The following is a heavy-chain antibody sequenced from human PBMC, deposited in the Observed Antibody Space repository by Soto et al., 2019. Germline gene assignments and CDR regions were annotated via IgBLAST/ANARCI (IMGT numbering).Heavy chain of an antibody. J-gene: IGHJ4*02. D-gene: IGHD6-19*01. CDR1: GGSIRGSY. CDR3: ARSVAVPGAHIDY. CDR2: VYYTGST. V-gene: IGHV4-59*01. Sequence: XATLSLTFSVSGGSIRGSYWSWMRQSPGKGLEWLGYVYYTGSTNYSPSLRSRVSISVDTSKNEFSLRLSSVTAADTAVYFCARSVAVPGAHIDYWGQGTQVTVSS.